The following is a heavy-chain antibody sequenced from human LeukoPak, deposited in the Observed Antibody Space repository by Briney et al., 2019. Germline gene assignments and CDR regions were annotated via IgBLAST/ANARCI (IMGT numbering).Heavy chain of an antibody. CDR1: CGPLSRGRYY. CDR2: IYYTGTT. CDR3: ARAGDAYSFDY. Sequence: SQTLSHPCTVSCGPLSRGRYYWSSLRHRPGNGLDWIGYIYYTGTTYYHPSVKSRVTISLDTSKNQFSLRLNSVTAADAAVYFCARAGDAYSFDYWGQGSLVTVSS. V-gene: IGHV4-31*03. J-gene: IGHJ4*02. D-gene: IGHD5-24*01.